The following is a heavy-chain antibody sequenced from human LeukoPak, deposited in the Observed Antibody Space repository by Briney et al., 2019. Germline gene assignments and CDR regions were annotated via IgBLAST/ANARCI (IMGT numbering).Heavy chain of an antibody. Sequence: GASVKVSCKASGGTFSSYAISWVRQAPGQGLEWMGGIIPIFGTANYAQKFQGRVTITTDESTSTAYMELSSLRSEDTAVYYCARTAWAAGATTTYYYYYMDVWGKGTTVTVSS. J-gene: IGHJ6*03. CDR2: IIPIFGTA. D-gene: IGHD1-26*01. V-gene: IGHV1-69*05. CDR1: GGTFSSYA. CDR3: ARTAWAAGATTTYYYYYMDV.